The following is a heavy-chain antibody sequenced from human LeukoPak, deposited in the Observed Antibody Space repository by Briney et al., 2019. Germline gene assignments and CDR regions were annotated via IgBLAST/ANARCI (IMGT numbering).Heavy chain of an antibody. V-gene: IGHV3-30*18. D-gene: IGHD1-7*01. J-gene: IGHJ4*02. CDR1: GITFSSYG. CDR2: ISYDGSDK. CDR3: AKIRVIFNWNYAYYFDY. Sequence: GGSLRLSCAASGITFSSYGMHWVRQAPGKGLEWVAVISYDGSDKYYADSVKGRFTISRDNSKNTLYLQMNSLRAEDTAVYYCAKIRVIFNWNYAYYFDYWGQGSLVTVSS.